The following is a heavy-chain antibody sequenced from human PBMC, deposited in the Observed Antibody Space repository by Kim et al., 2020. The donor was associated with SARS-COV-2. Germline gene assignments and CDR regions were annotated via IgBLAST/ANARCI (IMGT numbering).Heavy chain of an antibody. Sequence: GGSLRLSCAASGFSFSSYAMSWVRQAPGKGLEWVSAISGSGGSTYYADSVKGRFTISRDNSKNPLYLQMNSLRAEDTAVYYCANLPVVGYCSSTSCYVPNWGQGTLVTVSS. J-gene: IGHJ4*02. CDR2: ISGSGGST. CDR1: GFSFSSYA. D-gene: IGHD2-2*01. V-gene: IGHV3-23*01. CDR3: ANLPVVGYCSSTSCYVPN.